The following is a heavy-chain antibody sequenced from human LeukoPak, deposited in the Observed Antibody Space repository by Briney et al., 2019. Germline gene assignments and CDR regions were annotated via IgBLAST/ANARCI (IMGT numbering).Heavy chain of an antibody. CDR1: GFTFSSYW. CDR3: ARDRRRYCSSTSCYAYYYYYYMDV. J-gene: IGHJ6*03. CDR2: IKQNGSAK. V-gene: IGHV3-7*01. Sequence: AGSLRLSCAASGFTFSSYWMSWVRQAPGKGLEWVANIKQNGSAKYYVDSVKRRFTISRDHAKNSLYLQMNSLRDEDTAVYYCARDRRRYCSSTSCYAYYYYYYMDVWGKATMVTVSS. D-gene: IGHD2-2*01.